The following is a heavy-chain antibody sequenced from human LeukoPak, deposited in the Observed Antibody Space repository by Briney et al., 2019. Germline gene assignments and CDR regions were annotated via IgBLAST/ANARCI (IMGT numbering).Heavy chain of an antibody. Sequence: PGGSLRLSCAVSGFTFSSYKMNWVRQAPGKGLEWISYISSSGSTTKYADSVKGRFTISRDNTKNSLDLQMNSLRVEDTAVYYCARGRTIWFGSTWGQGTLVTVSS. CDR2: ISSSGSTT. CDR3: ARGRTIWFGST. J-gene: IGHJ5*02. V-gene: IGHV3-48*03. CDR1: GFTFSSYK. D-gene: IGHD3-10*01.